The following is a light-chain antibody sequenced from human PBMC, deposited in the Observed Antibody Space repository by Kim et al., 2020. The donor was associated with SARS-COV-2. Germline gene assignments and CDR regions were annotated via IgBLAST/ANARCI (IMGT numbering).Light chain of an antibody. J-gene: IGKJ1*01. V-gene: IGKV1-27*01. CDR2: AAS. Sequence: DIQMTQSPSSLSASVGDRVTITCRASQDISNYLAWYQQKPGKVPKLLIYAASALQLGVPSRFSGSGSGTDFTLTVTSLQPEDVATYYCKKYNSAPWTFGQGTKVDIK. CDR1: QDISNY. CDR3: KKYNSAPWT.